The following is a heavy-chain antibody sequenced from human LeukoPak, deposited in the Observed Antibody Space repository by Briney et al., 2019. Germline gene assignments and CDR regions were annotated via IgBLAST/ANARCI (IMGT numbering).Heavy chain of an antibody. Sequence: ASVKVSCKVSGYTLTELSMHWVRQAPGKGLEWMGGFYPEDGETIYAQKFQGRVTMTEDTSTDTAYMELSSLRSEDTAVYYCATGPLRFLEWLTYYYYGMDVWGQGTTVTVSS. D-gene: IGHD3-3*01. V-gene: IGHV1-24*01. CDR1: GYTLTELS. J-gene: IGHJ6*02. CDR3: ATGPLRFLEWLTYYYYGMDV. CDR2: FYPEDGET.